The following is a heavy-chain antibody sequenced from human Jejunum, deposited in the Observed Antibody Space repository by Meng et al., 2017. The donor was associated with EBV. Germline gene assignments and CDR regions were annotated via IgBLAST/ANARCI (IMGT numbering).Heavy chain of an antibody. CDR1: GDSITRGAYL. V-gene: IGHV4-30-2*01. Sequence: LHESGSGLLKPAQTLSLTCAVSGDSITRGAYLWSWIRQPPGKGLEWIGNIYHIGSTYYNPSLKSRVTISVDRSKNQFSLKLTSVTAADTAVYYCARGGPDFGDYVPFDYWGQGTLVTVSS. CDR3: ARGGPDFGDYVPFDY. J-gene: IGHJ4*02. D-gene: IGHD4-17*01. CDR2: IYHIGST.